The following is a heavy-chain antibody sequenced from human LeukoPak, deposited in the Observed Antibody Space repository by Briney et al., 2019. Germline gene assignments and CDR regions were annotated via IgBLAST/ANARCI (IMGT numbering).Heavy chain of an antibody. V-gene: IGHV3-23*01. CDR3: AKDRSSSWYGGWFDP. J-gene: IGHJ5*02. Sequence: PGGSLRLSCAASGFTFSSYAMSWVRQAPGKGLEWVSAISGSGGSTYYADSMKGRFTISRDNSKNTLYLQMNSLRAEDTAVYYCAKDRSSSWYGGWFDPWGQGTLVTVSS. CDR1: GFTFSSYA. CDR2: ISGSGGST. D-gene: IGHD6-13*01.